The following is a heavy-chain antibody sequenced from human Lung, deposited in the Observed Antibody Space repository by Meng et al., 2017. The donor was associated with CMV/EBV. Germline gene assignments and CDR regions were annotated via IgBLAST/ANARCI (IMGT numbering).Heavy chain of an antibody. D-gene: IGHD1-20*01. CDR1: YTFTSYD. J-gene: IGHJ5*02. CDR2: MNPNSGNT. CDR3: ARMSYDWDDQESNWFDP. Sequence: YTFTSYDINWVRQATGQGLEWMGWMNPNSGNTGYAQKFQGRVTITRDTSIGTAYMELSSLRSEDTAVYYCARMSYDWDDQESNWFDPWGQGTLVIVSS. V-gene: IGHV1-8*03.